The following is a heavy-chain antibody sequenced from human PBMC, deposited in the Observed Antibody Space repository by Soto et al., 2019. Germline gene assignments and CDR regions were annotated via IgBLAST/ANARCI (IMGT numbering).Heavy chain of an antibody. J-gene: IGHJ6*03. CDR3: ARGAIFGVVTLYYYYYYMDV. CDR2: TYYRSKWYN. D-gene: IGHD3-3*01. CDR1: GDSVSSNSAA. Sequence: SQTLSLTCAISGDSVSSNSAAWNWIRQSPSRGLEWLGRTYYRSKWYNDYAVSVKSRITINPDTSKNQFSLQLNSVTPEDTAVYYCARGAIFGVVTLYYYYYYMDVWGKGTTVTVSS. V-gene: IGHV6-1*01.